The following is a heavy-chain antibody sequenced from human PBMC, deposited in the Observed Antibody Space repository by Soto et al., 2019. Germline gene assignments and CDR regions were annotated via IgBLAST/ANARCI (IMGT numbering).Heavy chain of an antibody. D-gene: IGHD5-18*01. CDR2: INASNGHT. CDR1: GYTFNSYA. CDR3: ARDPGYSYAYN. Sequence: QVQLVQSGAEVKKPGASVKVSCKASGYTFNSYAMNWVRQATGQRLEWMGWINASNGHTNNSQKFLGRVTITGDTSVSTAYMELSSLRSEDTAVYYCARDPGYSYAYNWGQGTLVTVSS. V-gene: IGHV1-3*01. J-gene: IGHJ4*02.